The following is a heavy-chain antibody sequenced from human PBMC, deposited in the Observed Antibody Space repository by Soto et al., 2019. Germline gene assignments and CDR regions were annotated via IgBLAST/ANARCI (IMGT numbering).Heavy chain of an antibody. CDR2: ISSSGSTI. J-gene: IGHJ4*02. D-gene: IGHD4-17*01. CDR3: ARDEATVTYHDD. CDR1: GFTFSDYY. Sequence: QVQLVESGGGLVKPGGSLRLSCAASGFTFSDYYMSWIRQAPGKGLEWVSYISSSGSTIYYADSVKGRFIISRDNAKNALELQMNSLRAEDTAVYYGARDEATVTYHDDWGQGTLVTVAS. V-gene: IGHV3-11*01.